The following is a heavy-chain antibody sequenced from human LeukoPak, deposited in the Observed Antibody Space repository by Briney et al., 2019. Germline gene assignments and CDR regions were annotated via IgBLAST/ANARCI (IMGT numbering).Heavy chain of an antibody. CDR2: ISSSSSYI. V-gene: IGHV3-21*01. Sequence: GSLRLSCAASGFTFSSYSMNWVRQAPGKGLEWVSSISSSSSYIYYADSVKGRFTISRGNAKNSLYLQMNSLRAEDTAVYYCARGGYTSSWYISRDYWGQGTLVTVSS. J-gene: IGHJ4*02. CDR1: GFTFSSYS. D-gene: IGHD6-13*01. CDR3: ARGGYTSSWYISRDY.